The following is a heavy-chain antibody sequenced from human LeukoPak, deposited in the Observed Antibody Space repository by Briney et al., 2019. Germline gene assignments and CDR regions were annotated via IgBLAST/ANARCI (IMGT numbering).Heavy chain of an antibody. CDR3: SGYLSY. Sequence: SETLSLTCTVSGGSISSSSYYWIWIRQTPGKGLEWIGSGYYTGPTYCNSSLKSRVTISVDTSKNQFSLKLSSVTAADTADCASSGYLSYWGQGIRVAVSS. J-gene: IGHJ4*02. CDR2: GYYTGPT. CDR1: GGSISSSSYY. V-gene: IGHV4-39*01. D-gene: IGHD3-22*01.